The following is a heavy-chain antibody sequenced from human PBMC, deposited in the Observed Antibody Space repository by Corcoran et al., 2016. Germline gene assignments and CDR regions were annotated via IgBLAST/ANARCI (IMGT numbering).Heavy chain of an antibody. V-gene: IGHV3-33*01. CDR3: ARGDSYGVTYFDY. J-gene: IGHJ4*02. CDR2: IWYDGSNK. Sequence: QVQLVESGGGVVQPGRSLRLSCAASGFTFSSYGMHWVRQAPGKGLEWVAVIWYDGSNKYYADSVKGRFTISRDNSKNTLYLQMNSLRHEDTAVYYCARGDSYGVTYFDYWGQGTLVTVSS. CDR1: GFTFSSYG. D-gene: IGHD5-18*01.